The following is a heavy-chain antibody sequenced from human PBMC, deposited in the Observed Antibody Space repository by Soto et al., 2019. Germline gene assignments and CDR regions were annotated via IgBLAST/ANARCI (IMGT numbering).Heavy chain of an antibody. V-gene: IGHV4-34*01. CDR2: INHSGST. CDR1: GGSFSGYY. Sequence: SETLSLTCAVYGGSFSGYYWSWIRQPPGKGLEWIGEINHSGSTNYNPSLKSRVTISVDTSKNQFSLKLSSVTAEDTAVYYCGGGVRGGYDFWSGSPNYYGMDVWGQGTTVTVSS. CDR3: GGGVRGGYDFWSGSPNYYGMDV. J-gene: IGHJ6*02. D-gene: IGHD3-3*01.